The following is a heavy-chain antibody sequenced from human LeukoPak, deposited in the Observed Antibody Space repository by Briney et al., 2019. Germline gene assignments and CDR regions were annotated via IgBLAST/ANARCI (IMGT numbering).Heavy chain of an antibody. CDR3: ARDPLGHWGELLHYFDY. Sequence: GASVKVSCKASGYTFTSYGISWVRQAPGQGLEWMGWISAYNGNTNYAQKLQGRVTMTTDTSTSTAYMELRSLRSDDTAVYYCARDPLGHWGELLHYFDYWGQGTLVTVSS. J-gene: IGHJ4*02. D-gene: IGHD1-26*01. V-gene: IGHV1-18*01. CDR1: GYTFTSYG. CDR2: ISAYNGNT.